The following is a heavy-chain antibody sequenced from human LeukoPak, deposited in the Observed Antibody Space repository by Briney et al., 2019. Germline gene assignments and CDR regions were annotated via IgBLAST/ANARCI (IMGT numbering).Heavy chain of an antibody. CDR2: ISGSGGST. D-gene: IGHD3-10*01. V-gene: IGHV3-23*01. CDR3: AKDRGIISDY. J-gene: IGHJ4*02. CDR1: GGSISSYY. Sequence: ETLSLTCTVSGGSISSYYWSWVRQAPGKGLEWVSGISGSGGSTYYADSVKGRFTISRDNSKNTLYLQMNSLRAEDTAVYYCAKDRGIISDYWGQGTLVTVSS.